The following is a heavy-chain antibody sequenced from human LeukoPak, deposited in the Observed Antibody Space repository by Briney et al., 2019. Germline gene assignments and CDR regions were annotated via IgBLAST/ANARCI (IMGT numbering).Heavy chain of an antibody. CDR3: GRQQYAAKYYFDS. CDR1: GGSIGSNSYY. J-gene: IGHJ4*02. V-gene: IGHV4-39*01. Sequence: SETLSLTCTVSGGSIGSNSYYWGWVRQPPGKGLEWIGSIYYSGSTYYNPSLKSRITISVDTSKNQFSLKLSSVTAADTALYYCGRQQYAAKYYFDSWGQGTLVTVSS. CDR2: IYYSGST. D-gene: IGHD2-15*01.